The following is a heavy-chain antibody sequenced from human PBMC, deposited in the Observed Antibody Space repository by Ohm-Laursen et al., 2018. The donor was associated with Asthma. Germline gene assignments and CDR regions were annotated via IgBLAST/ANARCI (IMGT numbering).Heavy chain of an antibody. Sequence: SVKVSCNASGGTFSSYAISWVRQAPGQGLEWMGGIIPIFGTANYAQKFQGRVTITADESTSTAYMELSSLRSEDTAVYYCASNRITIFGVVNPIDYWGQGTLVTVS. CDR1: GGTFSSYA. CDR3: ASNRITIFGVVNPIDY. V-gene: IGHV1-69*13. CDR2: IIPIFGTA. J-gene: IGHJ4*02. D-gene: IGHD3-3*01.